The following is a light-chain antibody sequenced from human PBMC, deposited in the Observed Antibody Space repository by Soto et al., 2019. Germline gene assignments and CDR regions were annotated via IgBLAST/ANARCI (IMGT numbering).Light chain of an antibody. J-gene: IGKJ1*01. CDR2: SAS. Sequence: DIQMTQSPSSLSASVGDRVTITCRASQSISTSLNGYQQKPGKAPELLIYSASSFPSGVPSRFSGSGSGTDFTLTINNLQPEDFATYYCHQSYLTPQTFGQGTKVEI. V-gene: IGKV1-39*01. CDR3: HQSYLTPQT. CDR1: QSISTS.